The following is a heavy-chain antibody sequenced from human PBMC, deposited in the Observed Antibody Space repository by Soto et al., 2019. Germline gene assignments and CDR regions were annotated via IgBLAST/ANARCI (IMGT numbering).Heavy chain of an antibody. CDR2: IYNSGTT. D-gene: IGHD3-3*01. J-gene: IGHJ6*02. Sequence: QVQLQESGPGLVKPSETLSLTCSVSGGSISNYYWSWIRQPPGKGLEWIAYIYNSGTTNYNPSLKSRLTISIDTSKNQISLKLSSVTAADTAVYYCARHSKFFNYYAMDVWGQGTTVTVSS. CDR3: ARHSKFFNYYAMDV. CDR1: GGSISNYY. V-gene: IGHV4-59*01.